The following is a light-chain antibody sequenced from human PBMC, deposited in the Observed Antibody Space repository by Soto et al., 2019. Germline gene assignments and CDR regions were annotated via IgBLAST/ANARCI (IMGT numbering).Light chain of an antibody. CDR1: SSDVGGYNY. CDR3: CSYAGSYSYV. V-gene: IGLV2-11*01. CDR2: DVS. J-gene: IGLJ1*01. Sequence: QSVLTQPRSVSGSPGQSVTISCTGTSSDVGGYNYVSWYQEQPGKAPKLMIYDVSKRPSGVPDRFSGSKFGNTASLTISGLQAEDEADYYCCSYAGSYSYVFGTGTKLTVL.